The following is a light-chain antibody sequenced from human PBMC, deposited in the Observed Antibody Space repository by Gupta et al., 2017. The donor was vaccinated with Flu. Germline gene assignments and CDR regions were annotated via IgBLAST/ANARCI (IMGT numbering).Light chain of an antibody. Sequence: DIQMTQSPSTPSASVGDRVTITCRASQSISTRLAWYQQKPGKAPNLLIYKASTLEIGVPSRFSGSGSGTEFTLTISSLQPDDVATYYCQQYESSALTFTFGGGTKVEI. J-gene: IGKJ4*01. CDR2: KAS. V-gene: IGKV1-5*03. CDR3: QQYESSALTFT. CDR1: QSISTR.